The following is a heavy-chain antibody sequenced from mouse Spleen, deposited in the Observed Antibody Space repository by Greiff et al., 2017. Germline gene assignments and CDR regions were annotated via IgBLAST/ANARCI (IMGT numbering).Heavy chain of an antibody. J-gene: IGHJ1*01. V-gene: IGHV3-1*01. D-gene: IGHD2-10*01. CDR3: ARDAYYGNWHWYFDV. CDR2: ISYSGST. Sequence: EVQGVESGPGMVKPSQSLSLTCTVTGYSITSGYDWHWIRHFPGNKLEWMGYISYSGSTNYNPSLKSRISITHDTSKNHFFLKLNSVTTEDTATYYCARDAYYGNWHWYFDVWGAGTTVTVSS. CDR1: GYSITSGYD.